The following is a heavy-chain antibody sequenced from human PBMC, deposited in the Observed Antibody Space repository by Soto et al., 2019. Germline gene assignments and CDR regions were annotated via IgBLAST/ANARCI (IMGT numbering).Heavy chain of an antibody. CDR3: ARHRSGTNYDFWSGPNWFDP. J-gene: IGHJ5*02. CDR1: GYSFTSYW. Sequence: GESLKISCKGSGYSFTSYWIGWVRQMPGKGLEWMGIIYPGDSDTRYSPSFQGQVTISADKSISTAYLQWSSLKASDTAMYYCARHRSGTNYDFWSGPNWFDPWGQGTLVTVSS. V-gene: IGHV5-51*01. D-gene: IGHD3-3*01. CDR2: IYPGDSDT.